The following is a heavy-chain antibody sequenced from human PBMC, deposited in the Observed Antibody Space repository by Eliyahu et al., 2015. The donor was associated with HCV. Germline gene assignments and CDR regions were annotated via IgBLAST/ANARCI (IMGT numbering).Heavy chain of an antibody. CDR2: ITAVGGGEST. J-gene: IGHJ5*02. CDR1: GSRXFA. V-gene: IGHV3-23*01. D-gene: IGHD2/OR15-2a*01. CDR3: AKDQGRNYFLWGS. Sequence: VGLSESGGSLVQPGGSLRLSCAAFGSRXFAMAWPGLRQAPGKGLEWVAAITAVGGGESTYYADSVMDRFTISRDGSKNTLYLQMESLRVEDTGIYYCAKDQGRNYFLWGSWSPGTLVTVSS.